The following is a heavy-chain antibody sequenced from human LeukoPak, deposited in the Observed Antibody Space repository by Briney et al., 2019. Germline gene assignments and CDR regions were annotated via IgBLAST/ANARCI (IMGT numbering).Heavy chain of an antibody. J-gene: IGHJ6*03. V-gene: IGHV4-34*01. CDR2: INHSGST. CDR3: ARGGGAVAGSAGNYYYYYMDV. CDR1: GGSFSGYY. D-gene: IGHD6-19*01. Sequence: PSETLSLTCAVYGGSFSGYYWSWIRQPPGKGLEWIGEINHSGSTNYNPSLKSRVTISVDTSKNQFSLKLSSVTAADTAVYYCARGGGAVAGSAGNYYYYYMDVWGKGTTVTVSS.